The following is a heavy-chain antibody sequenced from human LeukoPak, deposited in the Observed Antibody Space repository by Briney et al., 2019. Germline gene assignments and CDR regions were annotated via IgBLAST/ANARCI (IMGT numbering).Heavy chain of an antibody. Sequence: GGSLRLSCAASGFTFSSYAMHWVRQAPGKGLEWVALISYDGSRKYFADSMKGRFTISRDNSKNTLYLQMDSLRAEDTAVYYCAAGREGAVTRRLEYWGQGTLVTVSS. V-gene: IGHV3-30*04. CDR3: AAGREGAVTRRLEY. D-gene: IGHD4-17*01. CDR2: ISYDGSRK. CDR1: GFTFSSYA. J-gene: IGHJ4*02.